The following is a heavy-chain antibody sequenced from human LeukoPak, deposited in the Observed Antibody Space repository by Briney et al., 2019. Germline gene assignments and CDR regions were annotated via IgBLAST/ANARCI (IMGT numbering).Heavy chain of an antibody. CDR1: GFTFSASS. J-gene: IGHJ6*02. CDR2: ISSSSHYI. V-gene: IGHV3-21*01. D-gene: IGHD3-10*01. Sequence: GGSLRLSCAASGFTFSASSMNWVRQAPGKGLEWVSSISSSSHYIFYADSLKGRFTISRDNAKNSLYLQMNGLRAEDTAVYYCARGFGRFGELYEHYYHLMDAWGQGTTVTVSS. CDR3: ARGFGRFGELYEHYYHLMDA.